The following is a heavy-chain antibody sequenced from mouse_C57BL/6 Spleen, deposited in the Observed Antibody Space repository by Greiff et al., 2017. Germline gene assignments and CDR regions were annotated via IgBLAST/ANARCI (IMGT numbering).Heavy chain of an antibody. D-gene: IGHD4-1*01. J-gene: IGHJ2*01. CDR2: INPNNGGT. CDR1: GYTFTDYY. V-gene: IGHV1-26*01. CDR3: GSWDLDY. Sequence: EVQLQQSGPELVKPGASVKISCKASGYTFTDYYMNWVKQSHGKSLEWIGDINPNNGGTSYNQKFKGKATLTVDKSSSTAYMELRSLTSEDSAVYYCGSWDLDYWGQGTTLTVSS.